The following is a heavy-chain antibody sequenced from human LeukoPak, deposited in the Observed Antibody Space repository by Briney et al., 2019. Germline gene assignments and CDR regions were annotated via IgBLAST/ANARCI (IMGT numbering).Heavy chain of an antibody. V-gene: IGHV3-53*01. D-gene: IGHD6-19*01. J-gene: IGHJ3*02. CDR2: IYSGLST. CDR3: ASGIAVNAFDI. Sequence: GGSLRPSCAASGFAVSSNYMSWVRQAPGKGLEWVSIIYSGLSTYYADSVRGRFTISRDNSKNTLYLQMNTLRAEDTAVYYCASGIAVNAFDIWGQGTMVTVSS. CDR1: GFAVSSNY.